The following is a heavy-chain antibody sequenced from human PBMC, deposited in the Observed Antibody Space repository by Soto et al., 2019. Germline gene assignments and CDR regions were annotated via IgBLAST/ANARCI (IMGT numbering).Heavy chain of an antibody. CDR2: ISGRGGST. CDR1: GFTFSTYA. J-gene: IGHJ3*02. Sequence: EEQLLESGGGLVQPGGSLRLSCAASGFTFSTYAMSWVRQAPGKGLEWVSAISGRGGSTYYAASVKGRFTISRDNSKNALYQLMNSRRAEDTAVYYCATWFQDLGAAFDIWGQGTLVTASS. CDR3: ATWFQDLGAAFDI. D-gene: IGHD3-10*01. V-gene: IGHV3-23*01.